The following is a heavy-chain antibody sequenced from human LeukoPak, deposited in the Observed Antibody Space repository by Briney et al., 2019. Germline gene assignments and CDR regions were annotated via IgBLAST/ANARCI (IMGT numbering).Heavy chain of an antibody. J-gene: IGHJ4*02. CDR1: GGSFSGYY. CDR3: AKVAKYYYGSETYYFFEH. D-gene: IGHD3-10*01. Sequence: SSETLSLTCAVYGGSFSGYYWSWLRQPPGKGLEWIGEINHSGSTNYNPSLKSRVTISVDTSKNQFSLKLSSVTAADTAVYYCAKVAKYYYGSETYYFFEHWGQGTPVTASS. V-gene: IGHV4-34*01. CDR2: INHSGST.